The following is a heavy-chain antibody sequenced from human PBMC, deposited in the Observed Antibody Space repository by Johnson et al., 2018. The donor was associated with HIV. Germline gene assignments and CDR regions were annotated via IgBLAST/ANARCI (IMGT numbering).Heavy chain of an antibody. Sequence: VQLVESGGGVVQPGKSLTLSCVGSGLSFSNFGIHWVRQAPGKGLEWVSGINWNGGSTGYADSVKGRFTISRDNAKNSLYLQMNSLRAEDTALYYCARYNGVDSSSSGQTDIWGQGTMVTVSS. CDR2: INWNGGST. V-gene: IGHV3-20*04. J-gene: IGHJ3*02. D-gene: IGHD2-8*01. CDR3: ARYNGVDSSSSGQTDI. CDR1: GLSFSNFG.